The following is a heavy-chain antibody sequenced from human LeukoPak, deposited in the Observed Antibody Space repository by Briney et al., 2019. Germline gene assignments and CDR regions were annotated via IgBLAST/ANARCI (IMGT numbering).Heavy chain of an antibody. V-gene: IGHV1-69*04. CDR3: ARDLMGVEMAPLGAFDI. Sequence: GASVKVSCKPSVCTFSSYSISWVRQAPGQVLEWMGRVIPILGIANYAQKFQGRVTITADKSTSTAYMELSSLRSEDTAVYYCARDLMGVEMAPLGAFDIWGQGTMVTVSS. CDR1: VCTFSSYS. J-gene: IGHJ3*02. CDR2: VIPILGIA. D-gene: IGHD5-24*01.